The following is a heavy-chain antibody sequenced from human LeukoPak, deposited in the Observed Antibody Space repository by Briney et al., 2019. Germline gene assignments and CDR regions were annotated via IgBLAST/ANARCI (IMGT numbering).Heavy chain of an antibody. D-gene: IGHD2-2*01. CDR3: ARGCSSTSCYANYYYYMDV. V-gene: IGHV3-48*01. CDR1: GFTFSSYS. CDR2: ISSSSSTI. Sequence: PGGSLRLSCAASGFTFSSYSMNWVRQAPGKGLEWVSYISSSSSTIYYAVSVKGRFTISRDNAKNSLYLQMNSLRAEDTAVYYCARGCSSTSCYANYYYYMDVWGKGTTVTVSS. J-gene: IGHJ6*03.